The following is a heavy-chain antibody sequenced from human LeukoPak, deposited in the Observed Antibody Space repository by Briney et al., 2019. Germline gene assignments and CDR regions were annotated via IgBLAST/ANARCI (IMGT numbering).Heavy chain of an antibody. V-gene: IGHV3-30*03. Sequence: QPGRSLRLSCAASGFTFSSYGMHWVRQAPGKGLEWVAVISYDGSNKYYADSVKGRFTISRDNSKNTLYLQMNSLRAEDTAVYYCAREGYSSSWYAAGFDYWGQGTLVTVSS. CDR2: ISYDGSNK. D-gene: IGHD6-13*01. CDR3: AREGYSSSWYAAGFDY. J-gene: IGHJ4*02. CDR1: GFTFSSYG.